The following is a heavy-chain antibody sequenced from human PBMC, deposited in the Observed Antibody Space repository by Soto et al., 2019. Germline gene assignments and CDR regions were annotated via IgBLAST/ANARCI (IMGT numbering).Heavy chain of an antibody. CDR1: GGSFSGYY. Sequence: QVQLQQWGAGLLKPSETLSLTCAVYGGSFSGYYWSWIRQPPGKGLEWIGEINHSGSTNYNPSLKSRVTISVDTSKNQFSLKLSSVTAADTAVYYCARGLRYYYGSGSYKAYYYYYGMDVWGQGTTVTVSS. J-gene: IGHJ6*02. CDR2: INHSGST. D-gene: IGHD3-10*01. CDR3: ARGLRYYYGSGSYKAYYYYYGMDV. V-gene: IGHV4-34*01.